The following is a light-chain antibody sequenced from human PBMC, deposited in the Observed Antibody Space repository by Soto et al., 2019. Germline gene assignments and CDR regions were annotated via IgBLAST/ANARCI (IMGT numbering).Light chain of an antibody. CDR2: DAS. CDR3: HQYNSYSPWT. J-gene: IGKJ1*01. V-gene: IGKV1-5*01. CDR1: QSINIW. Sequence: DVLMTQFPSRLSASVGDRVTITCRASQSINIWVAWYQQRPGKAPKLLIYDASSLERGVPSRFSGSGSGTEFTLTISSLQPDDFATYYCHQYNSYSPWTFGQGTKVDIK.